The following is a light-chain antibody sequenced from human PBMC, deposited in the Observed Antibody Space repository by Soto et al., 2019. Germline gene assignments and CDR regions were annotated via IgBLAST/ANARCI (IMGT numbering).Light chain of an antibody. CDR3: QQYTHWPPWT. Sequence: EIVMTQSPATLSVSPGERATLSCRASQSVSSDLAWYQQKPGQAPRLLIYAASNRATGIPARFSGSGSGTEFTLTISSLQSEDFAVYYCQQYTHWPPWTFSQGTKVEIK. CDR2: AAS. J-gene: IGKJ1*01. V-gene: IGKV3-15*01. CDR1: QSVSSD.